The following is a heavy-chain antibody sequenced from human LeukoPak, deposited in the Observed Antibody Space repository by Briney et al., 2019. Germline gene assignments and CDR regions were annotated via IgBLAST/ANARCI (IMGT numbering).Heavy chain of an antibody. J-gene: IGHJ4*02. CDR3: GRVGSSWYLDY. V-gene: IGHV6-1*01. CDR2: TYYRSEWHS. D-gene: IGHD6-13*01. Sequence: SQTLSLTCAISGDSVSSNSVTWNWIRQSPSRGLEWLGRTYYRSEWHSDYALSVKSRITIKPDTSKNQFSLQLNSVTPEDTAVYYCGRVGSSWYLDYWGQGILVTVSS. CDR1: GDSVSSNSVT.